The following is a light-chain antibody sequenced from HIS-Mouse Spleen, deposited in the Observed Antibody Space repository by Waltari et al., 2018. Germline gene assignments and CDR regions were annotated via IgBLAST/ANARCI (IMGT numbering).Light chain of an antibody. J-gene: IGLJ2*01. CDR1: ALPKQD. CDR3: YSTDSSGNHRV. V-gene: IGLV3-10*01. CDR2: EDS. Sequence: SYDLTQPPSVSVSPGQTARITCSGAALPKQDAYGYQQKSGQAPVLVIYEDSKRPPGIPERFSGSSSGTMATLTISGAQVEDEADYYCYSTDSSGNHRVFGGGTKLTVL.